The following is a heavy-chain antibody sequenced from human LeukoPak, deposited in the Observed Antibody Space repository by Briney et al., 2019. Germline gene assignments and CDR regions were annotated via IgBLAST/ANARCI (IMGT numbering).Heavy chain of an antibody. Sequence: ASVKVSCKTSGYTFTDYYIHWVRQAPGQGLEWMGWINPNSGGTYYAQKFQGRVTITADESTSTAHMELSSLRSEDTAVYYCARSGPGLEWLSYYFDYWGQGTLVTVSS. J-gene: IGHJ4*02. CDR3: ARSGPGLEWLSYYFDY. CDR1: GYTFTDYY. CDR2: INPNSGGT. D-gene: IGHD3-3*01. V-gene: IGHV1-2*02.